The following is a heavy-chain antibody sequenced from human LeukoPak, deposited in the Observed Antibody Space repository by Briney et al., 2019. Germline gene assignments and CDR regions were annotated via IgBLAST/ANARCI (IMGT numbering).Heavy chain of an antibody. CDR3: ARVSYGYTSPDY. V-gene: IGHV3-11*04. J-gene: IGHJ4*02. CDR2: ISSSGSTI. D-gene: IGHD5-18*01. CDR1: GFTFSDYY. Sequence: PRGSLRLSCAASGFTFSDYYMSWIRQAPGKGLEWVSYISSSGSTIYYADSVKGRFTISRDNAKNTLYLQMNSLRAEDTAVYYCARVSYGYTSPDYWGQGTLVTVSS.